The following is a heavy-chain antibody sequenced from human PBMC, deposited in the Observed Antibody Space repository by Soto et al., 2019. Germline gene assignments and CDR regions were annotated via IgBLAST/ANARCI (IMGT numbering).Heavy chain of an antibody. CDR3: ASLFWSGYPYYYYGMDV. Sequence: ASGKVSCKASGYTFSSYGISWVRQAPGQGLEWMGWISAYNGNTNYAQNLQGRVTMTTDTSTSTAYMELRSLRSDDTAVYYCASLFWSGYPYYYYGMDVWGQGTTVTVSS. J-gene: IGHJ6*02. D-gene: IGHD3-3*01. CDR2: ISAYNGNT. V-gene: IGHV1-18*01. CDR1: GYTFSSYG.